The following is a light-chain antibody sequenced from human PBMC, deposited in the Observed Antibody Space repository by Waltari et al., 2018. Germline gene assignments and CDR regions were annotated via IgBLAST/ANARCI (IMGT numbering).Light chain of an antibody. V-gene: IGLV3-19*01. CDR3: HSRDTISTRV. CDR2: GQD. J-gene: IGLJ3*02. CDR1: SLRRYY. Sequence: SSELTQDPAVSVALGQTVRITCQGDSLRRYYASWYQQRPGQAPRLVLYGQDNRPSGIPDRFPGFTSGDTASLTITGAQAEDEADYYCHSRDTISTRVFGGGTRLTV.